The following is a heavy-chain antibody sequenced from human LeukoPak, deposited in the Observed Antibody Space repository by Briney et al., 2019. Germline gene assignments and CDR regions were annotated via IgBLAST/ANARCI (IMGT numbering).Heavy chain of an antibody. CDR1: GYTFNSYG. D-gene: IGHD3-10*01. V-gene: IGHV1-18*01. CDR2: ISAYNGNT. CDR3: ARDSTVMVRGVIMTYYYYYYMDV. J-gene: IGHJ6*03. Sequence: ASVKVSCKASGYTFNSYGISWVRQAPGQGLEWMGWISAYNGNTNYAQKLQGRVTMTTDTSTSTAYMELRSLRSDDTAVYYCARDSTVMVRGVIMTYYYYYYMDVWGKGTTVTISS.